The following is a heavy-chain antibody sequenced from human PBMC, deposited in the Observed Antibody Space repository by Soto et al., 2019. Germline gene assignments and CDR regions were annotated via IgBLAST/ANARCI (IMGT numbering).Heavy chain of an antibody. D-gene: IGHD6-19*01. J-gene: IGHJ6*02. CDR1: GGSISSYY. CDR2: IYCSGST. CDR3: ARDSGVAGTDYYYYGMDV. Sequence: SETLSLTCTVSGGSISSYYWSWIRQPPGKGLEWIGYIYCSGSTNYNPSLKSRVTISVDTSKNQFSLKLSSVTAADTAVYYCARDSGVAGTDYYYYGMDVWGQGTTVTVSS. V-gene: IGHV4-59*01.